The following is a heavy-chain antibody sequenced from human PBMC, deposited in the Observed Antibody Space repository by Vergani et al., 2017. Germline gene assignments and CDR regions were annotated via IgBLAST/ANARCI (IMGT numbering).Heavy chain of an antibody. CDR2: IYSGGST. V-gene: IGHV3-53*01. Sequence: EVQLVESGGGLIQPGGSLRLSCAASGFTVSSNYMSWVRQAPGKGLEWVSVIYSGGSTYYADSVKGRFTISRDNSKNTLYLQMNSLGAEDTAVYYCARRGGYSSSWAGYYFDYWGQGTLVTVSS. CDR1: GFTVSSNY. D-gene: IGHD6-13*01. J-gene: IGHJ4*02. CDR3: ARRGGYSSSWAGYYFDY.